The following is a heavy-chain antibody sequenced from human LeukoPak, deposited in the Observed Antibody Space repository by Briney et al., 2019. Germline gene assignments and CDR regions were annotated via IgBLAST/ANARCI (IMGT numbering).Heavy chain of an antibody. CDR1: GFTIGHYW. J-gene: IGHJ4*02. CDR3: ATGGARYYYSDY. CDR2: MNQDGSER. Sequence: GGSLRLSCAASGFTIGHYWMSWVRQAPGKGLECVANMNQDGSERYYVDSVMGRFTVSRDNAKNSLHLQMNSLRAEDTAVYYCATGGARYYYSDYWGQGTLVTVSS. D-gene: IGHD3-10*01. V-gene: IGHV3-7*01.